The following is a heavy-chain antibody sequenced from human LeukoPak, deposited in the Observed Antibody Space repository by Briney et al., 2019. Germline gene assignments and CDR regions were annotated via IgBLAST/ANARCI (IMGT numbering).Heavy chain of an antibody. CDR2: ISGSGGST. CDR3: AKGWVEQWLVLDY. J-gene: IGHJ4*02. CDR1: GFTFSSYG. D-gene: IGHD6-19*01. Sequence: GGSLRLSCAASGFTFSSYGMSWVRQAPGKGLEWVSAISGSGGSTYYADSVKGRFTISRDNSKNTLYLQMNSLRAEDTAVYYCAKGWVEQWLVLDYWGQGTLVTVSS. V-gene: IGHV3-23*01.